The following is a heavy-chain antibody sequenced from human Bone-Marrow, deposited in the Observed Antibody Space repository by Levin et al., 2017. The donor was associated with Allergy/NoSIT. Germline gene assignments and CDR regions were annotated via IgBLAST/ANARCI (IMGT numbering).Heavy chain of an antibody. D-gene: IGHD6-6*01. V-gene: IGHV4-59*01. CDR2: FSDNGNS. CDR3: ARSLENVAPRPGYYYYGMDV. Sequence: PSETLSLTCSVSGGSISRYYWSWVRQPPGKGLEWIGYFSDNGNSNYNPSLRSRVTISVDTSKKQLSLKLTSVSAADTAVYYCARSLENVAPRPGYYYYGMDVWGQGTTVIVSS. J-gene: IGHJ6*02. CDR1: GGSISRYY.